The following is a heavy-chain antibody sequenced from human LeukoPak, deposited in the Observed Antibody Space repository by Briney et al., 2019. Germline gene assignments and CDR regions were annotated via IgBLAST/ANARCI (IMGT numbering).Heavy chain of an antibody. J-gene: IGHJ4*02. CDR2: INHSGST. CDR1: GGSFSGYY. D-gene: IGHD3-22*01. Sequence: MSSETLSLTCAVYGGSFSGYYWSWIRQPPGKVLEWIGEINHSGSTNYNPSLKSRVTISVDTSKNQFSLKLSSVTAADTAVYYCAREAGSYDSSGYYSLYYSFDYWGQGTLVTVSS. V-gene: IGHV4-34*01. CDR3: AREAGSYDSSGYYSLYYSFDY.